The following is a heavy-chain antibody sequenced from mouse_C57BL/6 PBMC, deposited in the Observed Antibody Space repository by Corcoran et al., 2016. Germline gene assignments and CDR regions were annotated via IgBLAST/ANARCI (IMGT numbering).Heavy chain of an antibody. D-gene: IGHD1-1*01. CDR1: GYTFTTYG. CDR2: INTYSGVP. CDR3: ARIYYYGSSLYYFDY. J-gene: IGHJ2*01. Sequence: QIQLVQSGPELKKPGETVKISCKASGYTFTTYGMSWVKQAPGEGLKWMGWINTYSGVPTYVDDFKGRFAFSLETSASTAYLQINNLKNEDTATYFCARIYYYGSSLYYFDYWGQGTTLTVSS. V-gene: IGHV9-3*01.